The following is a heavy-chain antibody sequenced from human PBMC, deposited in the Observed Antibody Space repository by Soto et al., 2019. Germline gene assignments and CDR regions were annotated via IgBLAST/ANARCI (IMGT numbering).Heavy chain of an antibody. Sequence: PSETLSLTCAVYGGSFSGYYWSWIRQPPGKGLEWIGEINHSGSTNYNPSLKSRVTISVDTSKNQFSLKLSSVTAADTAVYYCASAYYDFWSGHYGMDVWGQGTTVTVSS. J-gene: IGHJ6*02. CDR3: ASAYYDFWSGHYGMDV. CDR2: INHSGST. V-gene: IGHV4-34*01. D-gene: IGHD3-3*01. CDR1: GGSFSGYY.